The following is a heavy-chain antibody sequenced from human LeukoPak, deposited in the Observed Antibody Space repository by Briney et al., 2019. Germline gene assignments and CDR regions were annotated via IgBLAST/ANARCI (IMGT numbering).Heavy chain of an antibody. J-gene: IGHJ6*03. V-gene: IGHV3-73*01. CDR2: IRSKANSYAT. D-gene: IGHD4-17*01. CDR3: TRIDDYGDYDGGLLYMDV. Sequence: PGGSLRLSCAASGFTFSGSAMHWVRQASGKGLEWVGRIRSKANSYATAYAASVKGRFTISRDDSKNTAYLRMNSLKTEDTAVYYCTRIDDYGDYDGGLLYMDVWGKGTTVTVSS. CDR1: GFTFSGSA.